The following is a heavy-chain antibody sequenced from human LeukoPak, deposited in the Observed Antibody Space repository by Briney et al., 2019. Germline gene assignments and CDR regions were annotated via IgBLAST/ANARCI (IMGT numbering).Heavy chain of an antibody. Sequence: ASVKVSCKASGYTFTSYYMHWVRQAPGQGLEWMGIINPSGGSTSYAQKFQGRVTMTRDTSTSTVYMELSSLRSEDTAVYYCSITMVRGVIISAGRDAFDIWGQGTMVTVSS. CDR3: SITMVRGVIISAGRDAFDI. CDR1: GYTFTSYY. CDR2: INPSGGST. D-gene: IGHD3-10*01. V-gene: IGHV1-46*01. J-gene: IGHJ3*02.